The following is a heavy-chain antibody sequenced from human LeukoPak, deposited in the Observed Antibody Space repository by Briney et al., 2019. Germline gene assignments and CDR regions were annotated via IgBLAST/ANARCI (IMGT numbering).Heavy chain of an antibody. J-gene: IGHJ4*02. D-gene: IGHD5-24*01. Sequence: GGSLRLSCAVSGFSVTNNYMSWVRQAPGKGLEWVSVFYVGGATYYADSVKGRFTISRDNSENTLYLQMKSLRAEDTAVYYCARSRDGYNILDYWGQGTLVTVSS. V-gene: IGHV3-53*01. CDR2: FYVGGAT. CDR1: GFSVTNNY. CDR3: ARSRDGYNILDY.